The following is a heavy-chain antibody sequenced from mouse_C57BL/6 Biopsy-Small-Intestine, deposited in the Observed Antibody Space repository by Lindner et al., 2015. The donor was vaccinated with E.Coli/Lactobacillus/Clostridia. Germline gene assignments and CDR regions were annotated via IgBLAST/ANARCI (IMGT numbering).Heavy chain of an antibody. Sequence: VQLQESGPELVKPGASVKISCKASGYSFTSYYIHWVKQRPGQGLEWIGWIYPGSGNTKYNEKFKGKATLTADTSSSTAYMQLSSLTSEDSAVYYCARITTVVEGAMDYWGQGTSVTVSS. CDR3: ARITTVVEGAMDY. V-gene: IGHV1-66*01. CDR2: IYPGSGNT. J-gene: IGHJ4*01. D-gene: IGHD1-1*01. CDR1: GYSFTSYY.